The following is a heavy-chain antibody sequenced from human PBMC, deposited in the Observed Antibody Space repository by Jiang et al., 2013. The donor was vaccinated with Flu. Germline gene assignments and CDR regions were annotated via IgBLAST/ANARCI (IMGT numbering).Heavy chain of an antibody. CDR3: AREERYDFWSDCHPLVGY. Sequence: GSVKGRFTISRDNAKNSLYLQMDNLRAEDTAMYYCAREERYDFWSDCHPLVGYWGQGTLVTVSS. V-gene: IGHV3-7*03. J-gene: IGHJ4*02. D-gene: IGHD3-3*01.